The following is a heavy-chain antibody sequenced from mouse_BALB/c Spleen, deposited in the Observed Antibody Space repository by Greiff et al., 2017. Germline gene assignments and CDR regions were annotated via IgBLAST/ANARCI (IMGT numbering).Heavy chain of an antibody. J-gene: IGHJ4*01. CDR1: GFTFSSFG. D-gene: IGHD3-1*01. Sequence: DVMLVESGGGLVQPGGSRKLSCAASGFTFSSFGMHWVRQAPEKGLEWVAYISSGSSTIYYADTVKGRFTISRDNPKNTLFLQMTSLRSEDTAMYYCARTGLRLYAMDYWGQGTSVTVSS. V-gene: IGHV5-17*02. CDR2: ISSGSSTI. CDR3: ARTGLRLYAMDY.